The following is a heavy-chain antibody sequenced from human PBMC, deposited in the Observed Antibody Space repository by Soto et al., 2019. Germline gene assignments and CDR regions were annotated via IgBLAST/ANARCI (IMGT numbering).Heavy chain of an antibody. CDR1: GGTFSSYA. V-gene: IGHV1-69*12. CDR3: ARAPFGQDLFGYFDY. CDR2: IIPIFGTA. D-gene: IGHD3-10*01. J-gene: IGHJ4*02. Sequence: QVQLVQSGAEVKKPGSSVKVSCKASGGTFSSYAISWVRQAPGQGLEWMGGIIPIFGTANYAQKFQGRVTVTAAESTSTAYMELSSLRSEDTAVYYCARAPFGQDLFGYFDYWGQGTLVTVSS.